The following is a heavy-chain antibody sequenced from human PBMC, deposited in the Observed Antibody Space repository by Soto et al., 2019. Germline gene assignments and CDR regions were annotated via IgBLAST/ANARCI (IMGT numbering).Heavy chain of an antibody. V-gene: IGHV3-23*01. Sequence: GGSLRLSCAASGFTFSTYAMSWVRQAPGKGLEWVSSITGSGGSKYYADSGKGRFTISRDNSRNTLDLQMCSLRAEDTAVYYCAKAGGDCSGGTCYSGQGDYWGQGTLVTVSS. D-gene: IGHD2-15*01. CDR2: ITGSGGSK. CDR1: GFTFSTYA. CDR3: AKAGGDCSGGTCYSGQGDY. J-gene: IGHJ4*02.